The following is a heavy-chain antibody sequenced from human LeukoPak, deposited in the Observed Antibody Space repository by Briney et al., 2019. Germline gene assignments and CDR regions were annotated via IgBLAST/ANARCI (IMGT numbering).Heavy chain of an antibody. CDR1: GFTFSSYA. CDR2: INRYGDST. D-gene: IGHD2-15*01. CDR3: ARARRDCSGGSCYSYYFDF. Sequence: GGSLRLSCAASGFTFSSYAIHWVRQAPGKGLEFVSAINRYGDSTYYANSVKGRFTISRDDSKNTVYLQMGSLRAEDMAVYYCARARRDCSGGSCYSYYFDFWGQGTLVTVSS. J-gene: IGHJ4*02. V-gene: IGHV3-64*01.